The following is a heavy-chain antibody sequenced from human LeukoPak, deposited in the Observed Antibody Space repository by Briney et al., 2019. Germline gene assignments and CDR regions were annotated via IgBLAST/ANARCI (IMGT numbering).Heavy chain of an antibody. CDR2: IDPSDSYT. CDR3: ARRGSSGYYADTFDI. CDR1: GYSFTSYW. J-gene: IGHJ3*02. D-gene: IGHD3-22*01. Sequence: GESLKISCKVSGYSFTSYWISWVRQMPGKGLEWMGRIDPSDSYTNYRPSFQGHVTISADKSISTAYLQRSSLKASDTAVYYCARRGSSGYYADTFDIWGQGTMVTVSS. V-gene: IGHV5-10-1*01.